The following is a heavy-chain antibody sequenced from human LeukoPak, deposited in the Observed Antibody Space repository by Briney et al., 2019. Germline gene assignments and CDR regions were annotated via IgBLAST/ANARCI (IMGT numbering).Heavy chain of an antibody. CDR1: GGSISSYY. J-gene: IGHJ4*02. D-gene: IGHD4-17*01. V-gene: IGHV4-59*01. CDR3: ARDRADYGDKYYFDC. CDR2: IYYSGNT. Sequence: SETLSLTCTVSGGSISSYYWSWIRQPPGKGLEWIGYIYYSGNTNYNPSLESRVTISVDTSKNQYSLKLSSVTAADTAVYYCARDRADYGDKYYFDCWGQGTLVTVSS.